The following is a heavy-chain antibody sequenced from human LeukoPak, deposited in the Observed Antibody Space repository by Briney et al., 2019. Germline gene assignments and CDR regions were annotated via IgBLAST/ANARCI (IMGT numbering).Heavy chain of an antibody. V-gene: IGHV3-23*01. CDR3: AKVHRAYDYDSGSYYDSGFDY. J-gene: IGHJ4*02. D-gene: IGHD3-10*01. Sequence: GGSLRLSCAASGVTFSSYAMSWVRQAPGKGLEWVSNISGSGGSTYYADSVKGRFTISRDNSKNTLYLQMNSLRAEDTAIYYCAKVHRAYDYDSGSYYDSGFDYWGQGTLVTVSS. CDR2: ISGSGGST. CDR1: GVTFSSYA.